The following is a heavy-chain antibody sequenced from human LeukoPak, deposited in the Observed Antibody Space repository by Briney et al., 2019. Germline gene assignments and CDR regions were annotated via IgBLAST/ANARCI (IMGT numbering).Heavy chain of an antibody. CDR2: IIPIFGTA. V-gene: IGHV1-69*05. J-gene: IGHJ6*03. CDR1: GGTFSSYA. D-gene: IGHD2-15*01. Sequence: SVKVSCKASGGTFSSYAISWVRQAPGQGLEWMGGIIPIFGTANYAQKFQGRVTITTDESTSTAYMELSSLRSEDTAVYYCARAQLGYCSGGSCYIGHYHYYMDVWGKGTTVTVSS. CDR3: ARAQLGYCSGGSCYIGHYHYYMDV.